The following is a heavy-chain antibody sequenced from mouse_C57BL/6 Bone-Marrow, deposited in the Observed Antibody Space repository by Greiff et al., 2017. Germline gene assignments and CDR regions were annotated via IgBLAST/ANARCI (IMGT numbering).Heavy chain of an antibody. Sequence: VHLVESGAELVKPGASVKLSCKASGYTFTEYTIHWVKQRSGQGLEWIGWFYPGSGSIKYNEKFKDKATLTADKSSSTVYMELSRLTSEDSAVYFCARHEGGYPLFDYWGQGTTLTVSS. CDR2: FYPGSGSI. J-gene: IGHJ2*01. CDR1: GYTFTEYT. CDR3: ARHEGGYPLFDY. D-gene: IGHD2-2*01. V-gene: IGHV1-62-2*01.